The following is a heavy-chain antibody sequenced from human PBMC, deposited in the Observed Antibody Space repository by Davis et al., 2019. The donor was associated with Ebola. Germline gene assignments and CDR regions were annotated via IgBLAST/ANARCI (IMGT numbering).Heavy chain of an antibody. CDR2: IYHSGTT. CDR1: GGSMSSSYW. V-gene: IGHV4-4*02. D-gene: IGHD3-22*01. CDR3: ARDYYERSGYFWYFDL. J-gene: IGHJ2*01. Sequence: SETLSLTCAVFGGSMSSSYWWSWVRQSPGMGLEWIGDIYHSGTTNYNPSLKSRVTMSVDKAKNQFSMNLSSVTAADTAVYYCARDYYERSGYFWYFDLWGRGTLVTVSS.